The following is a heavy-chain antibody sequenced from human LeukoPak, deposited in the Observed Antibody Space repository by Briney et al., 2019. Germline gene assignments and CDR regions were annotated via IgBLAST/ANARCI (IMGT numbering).Heavy chain of an antibody. CDR1: GGSISSGGYY. CDR3: ARATHYYGSGSYYSDFDY. Sequence: SQTLSLTCAVSGGSISSGGYYWGWIRQPPGKGLEWIGSIYHSGSTYYNPSLKSRVTISVDTSKNQFSLKLSSVTAADTAVYYCARATHYYGSGSYYSDFDYWGQGTLVTVTS. CDR2: IYHSGST. V-gene: IGHV4-39*07. J-gene: IGHJ4*02. D-gene: IGHD3-10*01.